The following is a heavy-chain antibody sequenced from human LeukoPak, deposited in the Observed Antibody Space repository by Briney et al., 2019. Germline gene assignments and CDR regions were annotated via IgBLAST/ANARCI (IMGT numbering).Heavy chain of an antibody. Sequence: GGSLRLSCAASGFTFSDYYMSWIRQAPGKGLEWVSCITSSGSSIYYADSVKGRFTISRDNAKNSLYLQMNSLRAEDTAVYYCARVEVITAKGAFDIWGQGTMVTVSS. CDR2: ITSSGSSI. V-gene: IGHV3-11*01. D-gene: IGHD2-15*01. CDR3: ARVEVITAKGAFDI. CDR1: GFTFSDYY. J-gene: IGHJ3*02.